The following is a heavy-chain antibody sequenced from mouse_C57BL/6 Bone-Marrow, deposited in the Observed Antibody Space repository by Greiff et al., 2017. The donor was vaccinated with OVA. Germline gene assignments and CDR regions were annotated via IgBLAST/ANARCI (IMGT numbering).Heavy chain of an antibody. CDR1: GFSLTSYG. V-gene: IGHV2-2*01. CDR2: IWSGGST. Sequence: QVQLKESGPGLVQPSQSLSITCTVSGFSLTSYGVHWVRQSPGKGLEWLGVIWSGGSTDYNAAFISRLSISKDNSKSQVFFKMNSLQADDTAIYYCARMIYYDYDGYAMDYWGQGTSVTVSS. J-gene: IGHJ4*01. CDR3: ARMIYYDYDGYAMDY. D-gene: IGHD2-4*01.